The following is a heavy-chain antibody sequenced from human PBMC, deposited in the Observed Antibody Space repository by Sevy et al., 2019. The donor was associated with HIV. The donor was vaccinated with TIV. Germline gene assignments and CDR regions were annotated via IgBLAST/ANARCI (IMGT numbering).Heavy chain of an antibody. J-gene: IGHJ2*01. V-gene: IGHV3-9*01. D-gene: IGHD4-17*01. CDR2: ISWNSGSI. CDR1: GFTFDDYA. Sequence: GGSLRLSCAASGFTFDDYAMHWVRQAPGKGLEWVSGISWNSGSIGYADSVNGRFTISRDNAKNSLYLQMNSLRAEGTALYYCAKGIGDYAWYFDLWGRRTLVTVSS. CDR3: AKGIGDYAWYFDL.